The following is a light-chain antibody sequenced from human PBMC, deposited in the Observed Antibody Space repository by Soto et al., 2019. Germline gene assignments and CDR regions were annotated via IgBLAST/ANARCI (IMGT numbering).Light chain of an antibody. Sequence: EIVLTQSPGTLSLSPGERATLSCRASQSVSSSYLAWYQQKPGQAPRLLIYGASSRATGIPDRFSGSGSGTDFTLTISRLEPEDFAVYYCQQYGSSPFFGHGTRWRL. V-gene: IGKV3-20*01. CDR3: QQYGSSPF. J-gene: IGKJ5*01. CDR1: QSVSSSY. CDR2: GAS.